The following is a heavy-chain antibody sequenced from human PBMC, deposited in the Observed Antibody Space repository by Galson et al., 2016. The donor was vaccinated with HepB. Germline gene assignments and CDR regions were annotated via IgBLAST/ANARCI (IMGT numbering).Heavy chain of an antibody. J-gene: IGHJ6*02. Sequence: SLRLSCAASGLTFSDHYMDWVRQAPGKGLEWVARSRNRLHSFTTESAASVKGRFTIPRDDSRSSLYLQMNILKTEDTAVYYCTRGLLVTTGFYGMDVWGQGTTVTVSS. CDR1: GLTFSDHY. D-gene: IGHD4-23*01. CDR2: SRNRLHSFTT. CDR3: TRGLLVTTGFYGMDV. V-gene: IGHV3-72*01.